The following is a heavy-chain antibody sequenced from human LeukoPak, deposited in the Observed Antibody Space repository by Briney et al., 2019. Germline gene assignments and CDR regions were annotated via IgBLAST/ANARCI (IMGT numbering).Heavy chain of an antibody. CDR1: GFTLSTYA. CDR2: ISGSGGST. D-gene: IGHD3-22*01. Sequence: QSGGSLRLSCAASGFTLSTYAMSWVRQTPGKGLEWVSAISGSGGSTYYADSVKGRFTISRDNSKNTLYLQMNSLRAEDTAVYYCAKAADGHYYDSSGYRLPGYYWGQGTLVTVSS. CDR3: AKAADGHYYDSSGYRLPGYY. J-gene: IGHJ4*02. V-gene: IGHV3-23*01.